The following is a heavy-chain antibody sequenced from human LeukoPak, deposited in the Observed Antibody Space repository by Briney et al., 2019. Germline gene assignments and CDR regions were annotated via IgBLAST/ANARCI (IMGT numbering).Heavy chain of an antibody. CDR2: IYSGGST. J-gene: IGHJ3*02. D-gene: IGHD3-10*01. Sequence: PGGSLRLSCAASGFTVSSNYMSWVRQAPGKGLEWVSVIYSGGSTYYADSVRGRFPFSRDNSTTTLYLQMNSLRAEDTAVYYFARERLWFGEPSLDAFDIWGQGTMVTGSS. V-gene: IGHV3-53*01. CDR3: ARERLWFGEPSLDAFDI. CDR1: GFTVSSNY.